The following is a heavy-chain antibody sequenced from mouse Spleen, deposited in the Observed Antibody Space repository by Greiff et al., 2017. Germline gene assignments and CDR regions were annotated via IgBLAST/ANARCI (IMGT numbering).Heavy chain of an antibody. V-gene: IGHV1-26*01. CDR3: ARSGFYYYGSSYAYFDY. CDR2: INPNNGGT. Sequence: VQLQQSGPELVKPGASVKISCKASGYTFTDYYMNWVKQSHGKSLEWIGDINPNNGGTSYNQKFKGKATLTVDKSSSTAYMELRSLTSEDSAVYYCARSGFYYYGSSYAYFDYWGQGTTLTVSS. CDR1: GYTFTDYY. D-gene: IGHD1-1*01. J-gene: IGHJ2*01.